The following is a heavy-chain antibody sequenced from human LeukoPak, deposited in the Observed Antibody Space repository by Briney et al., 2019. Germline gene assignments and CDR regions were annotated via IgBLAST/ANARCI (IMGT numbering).Heavy chain of an antibody. V-gene: IGHV3-74*01. D-gene: IGHD6-19*01. CDR2: INSDGSST. J-gene: IGHJ6*02. CDR3: AKEVWSSGWYRSDSYYGMDV. Sequence: GGSLRLSCAASGFTFSSYWMHWVRQAPGKGLVWVSRINSDGSSTSYADSVKGRFTISRDNAKNTLYLQMNSLRAEDTAVYYCAKEVWSSGWYRSDSYYGMDVWGQGTTVTVSS. CDR1: GFTFSSYW.